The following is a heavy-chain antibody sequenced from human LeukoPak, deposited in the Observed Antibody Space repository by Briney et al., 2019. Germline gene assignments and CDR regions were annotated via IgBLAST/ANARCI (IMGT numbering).Heavy chain of an antibody. CDR2: IRNDGSNK. D-gene: IGHD5-24*01. CDR1: GFTFSSYG. J-gene: IGHJ5*02. V-gene: IGHV3-30*02. Sequence: GGPLRLSCAASGFTFSSYGMHWVRQAPGKGLEWVAFIRNDGSNKYYADSVKGRFTISRDNSKNTLYLQMNSLRLEDTAVYYCAKDAETTTIGNWFDPWGQGALVTVSS. CDR3: AKDAETTTIGNWFDP.